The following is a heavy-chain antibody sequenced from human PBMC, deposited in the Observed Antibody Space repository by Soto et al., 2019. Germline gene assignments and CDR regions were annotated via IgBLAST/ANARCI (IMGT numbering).Heavy chain of an antibody. J-gene: IGHJ4*02. Sequence: EVQLVESGGGLVKPGGSLRLSCAASGFTFSSYSMNWVRQAPGKGLEWVSSISSSSSYIYYAASVKGRFTISRDNAKNSLYLQMNSLRAEDTAVYYCAGSEGSFDYWGQGTLVTVSP. CDR1: GFTFSSYS. CDR3: AGSEGSFDY. V-gene: IGHV3-21*01. CDR2: ISSSSSYI.